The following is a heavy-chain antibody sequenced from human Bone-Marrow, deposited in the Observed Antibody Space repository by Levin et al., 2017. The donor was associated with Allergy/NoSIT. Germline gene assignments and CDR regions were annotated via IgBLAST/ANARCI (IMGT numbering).Heavy chain of an antibody. J-gene: IGHJ3*02. V-gene: IGHV3-23*01. CDR1: GFTFSNYV. Sequence: GESLKISCAASGFTFSNYVMTWFRQAPGTGLVWVSAISGSGDTTYYADSVKGRFTISRESENMLYLHRNSLRADDTAVYYCAKSLHLWAFDIWGQGTTVTVSS. CDR2: ISGSGDTT. CDR3: AKSLHLWAFDI. D-gene: IGHD2/OR15-2a*01.